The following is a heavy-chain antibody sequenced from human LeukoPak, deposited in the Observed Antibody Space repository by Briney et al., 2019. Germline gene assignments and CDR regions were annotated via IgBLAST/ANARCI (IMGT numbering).Heavy chain of an antibody. D-gene: IGHD4-17*01. V-gene: IGHV3-33*01. Sequence: GGSLRLSCAASGCTFSSYGMHWVRQAPGKGLEWGAVIWYDGSNKYYADSVKGRFTISRDNSKNTLYLQMNSLRAEDTAVYYCARDPATEAYYGMDVWGQGTTVTVSS. CDR2: IWYDGSNK. CDR1: GCTFSSYG. J-gene: IGHJ6*02. CDR3: ARDPATEAYYGMDV.